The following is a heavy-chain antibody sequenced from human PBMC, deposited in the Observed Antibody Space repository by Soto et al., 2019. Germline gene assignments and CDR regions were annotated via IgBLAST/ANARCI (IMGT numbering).Heavy chain of an antibody. CDR3: AGSSQNWNSPYYYYYMDV. J-gene: IGHJ6*03. Sequence: SETLSLTCTVSGGSISSYYWSWIRQPPGKGLEWIGYIYYSGSTNYNPSLKSRVTISVDTSKNQFSLKLSSVTAADTAVYYCAGSSQNWNSPYYYYYMDVWGKGTTVTVSS. V-gene: IGHV4-59*08. CDR2: IYYSGST. D-gene: IGHD1-7*01. CDR1: GGSISSYY.